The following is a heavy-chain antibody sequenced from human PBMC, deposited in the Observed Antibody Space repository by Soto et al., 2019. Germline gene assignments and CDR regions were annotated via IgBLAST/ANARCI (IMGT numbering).Heavy chain of an antibody. D-gene: IGHD6-19*01. J-gene: IGHJ4*02. CDR1: GFTFSTYS. V-gene: IGHV3-64D*06. CDR3: VTGYSSGWYEIY. CDR2: INDNGGTT. Sequence: EVQLAESGGGLVQPGGSLRLSCSASGFTFSTYSMLWVRQAPGKGLQYVSAINDNGGTTSYADSVKGRLIISRDNSQNTLYLQMSSLRTEDTAVYYCVTGYSSGWYEIYWGQGTLVTVSS.